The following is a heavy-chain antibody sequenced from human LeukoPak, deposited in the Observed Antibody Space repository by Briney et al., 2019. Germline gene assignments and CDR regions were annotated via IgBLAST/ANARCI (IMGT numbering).Heavy chain of an antibody. Sequence: GGSLRLSCAASGFTFSNYAMSWVRQAPGKGLEWVSGISGSGGGTYYADSVKGRFTISRDNSKNTLYLQMNSLRAEDTAVYYCAKSRYTERSGSFDYWGQGTLVTVSS. V-gene: IGHV3-23*01. J-gene: IGHJ4*02. D-gene: IGHD3-10*01. CDR2: ISGSGGGT. CDR1: GFTFSNYA. CDR3: AKSRYTERSGSFDY.